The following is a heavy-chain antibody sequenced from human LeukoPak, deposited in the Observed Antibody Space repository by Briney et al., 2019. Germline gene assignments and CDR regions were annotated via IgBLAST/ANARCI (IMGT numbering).Heavy chain of an antibody. CDR1: GGTFSSYA. J-gene: IGHJ3*02. D-gene: IGHD6-6*01. CDR3: ARVFGEYSSSFAFDI. V-gene: IGHV1-69*05. CDR2: IIPIFGTA. Sequence: SVKVSCKASGGTFSSYAISWVRQAPGQGLEWMGGIIPIFGTANYAQKFQGRVTITTDGSTSTAYMELSSLRSEDTAVYYCARVFGEYSSSFAFDIWGQGTMVTVSS.